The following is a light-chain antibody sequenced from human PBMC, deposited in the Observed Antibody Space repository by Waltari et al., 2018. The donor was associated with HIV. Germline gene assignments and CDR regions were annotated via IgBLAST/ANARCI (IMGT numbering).Light chain of an antibody. V-gene: IGLV2-23*01. CDR1: SGVTGAYNL. CDR3: CSYARHSPYF. Sequence: QSALTQPAAVLGPPGQSTTFPCIGTSGVTGAYNLASWYQPSPGKAPRLLIYEATRRPSGVSNHFSGSKSGNTASLTISGLQAEDEAEYFCCSYARHSPYFFGTGTTVSVL. J-gene: IGLJ1*01. CDR2: EAT.